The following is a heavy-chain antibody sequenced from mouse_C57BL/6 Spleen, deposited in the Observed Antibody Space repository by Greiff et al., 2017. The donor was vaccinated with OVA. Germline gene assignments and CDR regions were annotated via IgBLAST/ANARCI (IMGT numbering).Heavy chain of an antibody. CDR1: GYTFTEYT. J-gene: IGHJ1*03. D-gene: IGHD1-1*01. CDR2: FYPGSGSI. V-gene: IGHV1-62-2*01. Sequence: QVQLKQSGAELVKPGASVKLSCKASGYTFTEYTIHWVKQRSGQGLEWIGWFYPGSGSIKYNEKFKDKATLTADKSSSTVYMELSRLTSEDSAVYFCARHEERITTVVATDWYFDVWGTGTTVTVSS. CDR3: ARHEERITTVVATDWYFDV.